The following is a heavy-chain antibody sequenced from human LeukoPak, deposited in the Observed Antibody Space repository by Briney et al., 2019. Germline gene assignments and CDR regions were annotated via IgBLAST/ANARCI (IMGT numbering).Heavy chain of an antibody. D-gene: IGHD6-19*01. Sequence: SETLSLTCAVYGGSFSGYYWSWIRQPRGKGLEWIGEINHSGSTNYNPSLKSRVTISVDTSKNQFSLKLSSVTAADTAVYYCARGPQWLRRFDYWGQGTLVTVSS. CDR2: INHSGST. CDR1: GGSFSGYY. CDR3: ARGPQWLRRFDY. V-gene: IGHV4-34*01. J-gene: IGHJ4*02.